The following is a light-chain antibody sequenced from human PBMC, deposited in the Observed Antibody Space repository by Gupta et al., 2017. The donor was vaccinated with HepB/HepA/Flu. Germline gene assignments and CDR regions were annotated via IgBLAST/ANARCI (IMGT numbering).Light chain of an antibody. V-gene: IGKV4-1*01. CDR3: QQDSGTPYT. CDR1: QSVLYSSNNKNY. CDR2: WAS. Sequence: DIVMTKSPDSLAVSLGERATINCKSSQSVLYSSNNKNYLAWYQQKQGQPPKLLIYWASTWESRVPDPSTGCASGTDFTLTISSLHAEDVAVYYCQQDSGTPYTFGQGTKMEIK. J-gene: IGKJ2*01.